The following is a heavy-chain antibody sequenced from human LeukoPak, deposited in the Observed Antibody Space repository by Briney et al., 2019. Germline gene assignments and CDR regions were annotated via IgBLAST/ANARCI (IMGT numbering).Heavy chain of an antibody. CDR2: IYYSGST. V-gene: IGHV4-39*01. D-gene: IGHD3-10*01. CDR3: ARQAAMVRGVRGWFDP. Sequence: SETLSLTCTVSGGSISSSSYYWGWIRQPPGKGLEWIGSIYYSGSTYYNPSLKSRVTISVDTSKNQFSLKLSSVTAADTAVYYCARQAAMVRGVRGWFDPWGQGTLVTVSS. CDR1: GGSISSSSYY. J-gene: IGHJ5*02.